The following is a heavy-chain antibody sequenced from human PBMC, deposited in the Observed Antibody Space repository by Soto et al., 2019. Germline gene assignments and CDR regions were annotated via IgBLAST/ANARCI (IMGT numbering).Heavy chain of an antibody. CDR2: ISNDGSSQ. CDR3: ARVWYYYGSGSYRGNYYYYMDV. Sequence: GGSLRLSCAASGFTLSSYEMHWVRQAPGKGLEWVAVISNDGSSQYYADSVKGRVTMTRNTSISTAYMELSSLRSEDTAVYYCARVWYYYGSGSYRGNYYYYMDVWGKGTTVTVSS. J-gene: IGHJ6*03. CDR1: GFTLSSYE. D-gene: IGHD3-10*01. V-gene: IGHV3-30*03.